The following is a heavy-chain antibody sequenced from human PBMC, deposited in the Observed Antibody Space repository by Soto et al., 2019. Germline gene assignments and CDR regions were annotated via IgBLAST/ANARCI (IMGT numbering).Heavy chain of an antibody. CDR3: ARKPLYSSSPIDY. Sequence: ASVKVSCKASGYTFTSYAMHWVRQAPGQRLEWMGWINAGNGNTEYSQKFQGRVTITRDTSASTAYMELSSLRSEDTTVYYCARKPLYSSSPIDYWGQGTLVTVSS. CDR2: INAGNGNT. J-gene: IGHJ4*02. V-gene: IGHV1-3*01. D-gene: IGHD6-6*01. CDR1: GYTFTSYA.